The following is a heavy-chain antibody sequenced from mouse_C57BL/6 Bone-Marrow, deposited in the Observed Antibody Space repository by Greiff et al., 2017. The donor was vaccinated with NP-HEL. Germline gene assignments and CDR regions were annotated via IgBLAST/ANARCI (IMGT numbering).Heavy chain of an antibody. CDR3: ARGLSTMVTTGAY. J-gene: IGHJ3*01. V-gene: IGHV1-69*01. CDR1: GYTFTSYW. D-gene: IGHD2-2*01. Sequence: QVQLQQPGAELVMPGASVKLSCKASGYTFTSYWMHWVKQRPGQGLEWIGEIDPSDSYTNYNQKFKGKSTLTVDKSSSTAYMQLSSLTSEDSAVYYCARGLSTMVTTGAYWGQGTLVTVSA. CDR2: IDPSDSYT.